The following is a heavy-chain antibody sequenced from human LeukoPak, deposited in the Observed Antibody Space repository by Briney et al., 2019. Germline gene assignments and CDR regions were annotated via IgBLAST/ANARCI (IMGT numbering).Heavy chain of an antibody. Sequence: WASVKVSCKASGYTFTSYGISWVRQAPGQGLEWMGWISAYNGNTNYAQKLQGRVTMTTDTSTSTAYMELRSLRSDDTAVYYCARDGSEGYCGGDCPLVYWGQGTLVTVSS. D-gene: IGHD2-21*02. CDR2: ISAYNGNT. CDR1: GYTFTSYG. V-gene: IGHV1-18*01. CDR3: ARDGSEGYCGGDCPLVY. J-gene: IGHJ4*02.